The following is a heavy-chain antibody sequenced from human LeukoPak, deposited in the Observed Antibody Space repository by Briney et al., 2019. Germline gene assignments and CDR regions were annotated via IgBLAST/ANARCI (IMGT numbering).Heavy chain of an antibody. D-gene: IGHD4-23*01. CDR3: AKVSTVVTHFDY. Sequence: GGSLRLSCAASGFTFSRYWMSWVRQAPGKGLEWVANVKQDGSDKYYVDSVKGRFTISRDNAKNSLYLQMNSLGADDTAVYYCAKVSTVVTHFDYWGQGTLVTVSS. V-gene: IGHV3-7*01. J-gene: IGHJ4*02. CDR2: VKQDGSDK. CDR1: GFTFSRYW.